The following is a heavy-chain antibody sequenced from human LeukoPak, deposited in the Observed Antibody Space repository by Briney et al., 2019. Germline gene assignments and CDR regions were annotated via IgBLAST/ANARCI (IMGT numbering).Heavy chain of an antibody. CDR2: IYSSGST. D-gene: IGHD2-21*01. CDR3: ARVVSQAAPDWYMDV. Sequence: SETLSLTCTVSGGSISSYHWNWIRQPAGKGLEWIGRIYSSGSTNYNPSLKSRVTISVDRSKNQFSLRLTSVTGADAAIYYCARVVSQAAPDWYMDVWGGGTVVIVSS. V-gene: IGHV4-4*07. J-gene: IGHJ2*01. CDR1: GGSISSYH.